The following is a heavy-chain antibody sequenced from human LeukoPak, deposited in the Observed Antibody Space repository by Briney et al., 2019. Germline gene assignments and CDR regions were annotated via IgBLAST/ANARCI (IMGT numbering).Heavy chain of an antibody. Sequence: GGSLRLSCAASGFTFDDYAMHWVRQAPGKGLEWVSLISWDGGSTHYADSVKGRFTISRDNSKNSLYLQMNSLRAEDTALYYCAKDITVAGNNYFDYWGQGTLVTVSS. V-gene: IGHV3-43D*03. CDR1: GFTFDDYA. D-gene: IGHD6-19*01. CDR2: ISWDGGST. CDR3: AKDITVAGNNYFDY. J-gene: IGHJ4*02.